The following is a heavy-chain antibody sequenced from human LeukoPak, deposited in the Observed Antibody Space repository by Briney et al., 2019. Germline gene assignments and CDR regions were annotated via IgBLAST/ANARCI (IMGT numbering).Heavy chain of an antibody. CDR3: TTTVGYSGYDWGY. Sequence: GGSLRLSCAASGFTFSNARMSWVRQAPEKGLEWVGRIKSKVNGGTIDYAAPAKGRFTISRDDSKNTLYLQMNSLRTEDTAVYYCTTTVGYSGYDWGYWGQGTLVTVSS. D-gene: IGHD5-12*01. CDR1: GFTFSNAR. J-gene: IGHJ4*02. CDR2: IKSKVNGGTI. V-gene: IGHV3-15*01.